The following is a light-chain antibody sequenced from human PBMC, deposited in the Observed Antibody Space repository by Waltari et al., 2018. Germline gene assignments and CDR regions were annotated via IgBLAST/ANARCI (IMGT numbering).Light chain of an antibody. Sequence: DIHMTQSPSSLSASIGDRVTMTCRASRGIRNDVGWYQQKPGKAPKRLIFGASTLESGVPSRFTGRGTGTEFTLTISRLQPEDFASYFSLQYNSYPYTFGRGTKLEIK. CDR1: RGIRND. CDR3: LQYNSYPYT. CDR2: GAS. J-gene: IGKJ2*01. V-gene: IGKV1-17*01.